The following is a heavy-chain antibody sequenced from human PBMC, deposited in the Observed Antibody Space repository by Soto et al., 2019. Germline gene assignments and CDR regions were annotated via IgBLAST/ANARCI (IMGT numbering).Heavy chain of an antibody. CDR2: ISYDGSNK. CDR3: AQDRDTMIVVVILDY. J-gene: IGHJ4*02. D-gene: IGHD3-22*01. V-gene: IGHV3-30*18. CDR1: GFTFSSYG. Sequence: GGSLRLSCAASGFTFSSYGMHWVRQAPGKGLEWVAVISYDGSNKYYADSVKGRFTISRDNSRNTLYLQMNSLRAEDTAVYYCAQDRDTMIVVVILDYWGQGTLVTVSS.